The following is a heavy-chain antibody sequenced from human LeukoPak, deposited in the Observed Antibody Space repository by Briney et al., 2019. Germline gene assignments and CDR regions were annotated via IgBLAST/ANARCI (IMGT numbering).Heavy chain of an antibody. V-gene: IGHV4-34*01. CDR1: GGSFSGYY. CDR3: ARAGYYDSSGLDY. Sequence: SETLSLTCAVYGGSFSGYYWSWIRQPPGKGLEWIGEINHSGSTNYNPSLKRRDTISVDTSKNQFSLKLSSVTAADTAVYYCARAGYYDSSGLDYWGQGTLVTVSS. CDR2: INHSGST. J-gene: IGHJ4*02. D-gene: IGHD3-22*01.